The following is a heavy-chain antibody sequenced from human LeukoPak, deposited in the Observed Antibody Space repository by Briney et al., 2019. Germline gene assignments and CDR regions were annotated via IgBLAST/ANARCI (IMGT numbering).Heavy chain of an antibody. Sequence: GESPKISCKGSGYSFTTYWIGWVRQMPGKGLEWMGIIYPGDSDTRYSPSFQGQVTISADKSISTAYLQWGSLKASDTAMYYCARPSSSGWFGFDYWGQGTLVTVSS. CDR2: IYPGDSDT. J-gene: IGHJ4*02. V-gene: IGHV5-51*01. CDR1: GYSFTTYW. CDR3: ARPSSSGWFGFDY. D-gene: IGHD6-19*01.